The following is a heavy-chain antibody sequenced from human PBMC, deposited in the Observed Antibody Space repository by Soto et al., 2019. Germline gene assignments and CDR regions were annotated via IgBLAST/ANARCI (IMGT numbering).Heavy chain of an antibody. J-gene: IGHJ4*02. D-gene: IGHD3-22*01. Sequence: SETLSLTCTVSGGSISSYYWSWIRQPPGKGLEWIGYIYYSGSTNYNPSLKSRVTISVDTSKNQFSLKLSSVTAADTAVYYCARNRKTYYYDSSGYRGGYYFDYWGRGTLVTV. CDR1: GGSISSYY. CDR3: ARNRKTYYYDSSGYRGGYYFDY. V-gene: IGHV4-59*01. CDR2: IYYSGST.